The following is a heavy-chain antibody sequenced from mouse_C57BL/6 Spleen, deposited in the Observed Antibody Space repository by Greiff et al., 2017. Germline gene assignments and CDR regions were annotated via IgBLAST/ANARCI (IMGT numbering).Heavy chain of an antibody. Sequence: EVQRVESGPGLVKPSQSLSLTCSVTGYSIPSGYYWHWIRQFPGNTLEWMGYISYEGSNNYNPSLKNRISITRDTSKNQFFLKLNSVTTEDTATYYCAKVSYDSGDYWGQGTTLSVSS. V-gene: IGHV3-6*01. CDR2: ISYEGSN. J-gene: IGHJ2*01. D-gene: IGHD2-4*01. CDR3: AKVSYDSGDY. CDR1: GYSIPSGYY.